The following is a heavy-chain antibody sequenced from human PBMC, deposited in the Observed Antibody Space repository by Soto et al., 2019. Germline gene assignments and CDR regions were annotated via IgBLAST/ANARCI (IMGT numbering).Heavy chain of an antibody. J-gene: IGHJ4*01. CDR1: GGTFSNYS. CDR2: IIPIFGTP. V-gene: IGHV1-69*01. D-gene: IGHD2-15*01. CDR3: TKRYWRGGKSYEYYFEY. Sequence: QEQLVQSGPEVKKPGSSLKVSCKASGGTFSNYSISWVRQAPGQGLEWMGGIIPIFGTPNYAQRFQGRVTISADESTPTAYMKLSCLTSEDTAVYYCTKRYWRGGKSYEYYFEYWGHVTGVNVSS.